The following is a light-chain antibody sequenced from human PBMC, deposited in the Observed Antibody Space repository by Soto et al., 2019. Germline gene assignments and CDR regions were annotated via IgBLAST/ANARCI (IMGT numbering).Light chain of an antibody. V-gene: IGKV3-20*01. CDR1: QSVKSSY. CDR3: QQYGSSIT. Sequence: VFPHSPGTLSLSPGARATVPCRASQSVKSSYLAWYQHKPGQAPRLLIYGTSSRATGIPDRFSGSGSGTDFTLTISRLEPEDFAVYYCQQYGSSITFGQGTRLEIK. CDR2: GTS. J-gene: IGKJ5*01.